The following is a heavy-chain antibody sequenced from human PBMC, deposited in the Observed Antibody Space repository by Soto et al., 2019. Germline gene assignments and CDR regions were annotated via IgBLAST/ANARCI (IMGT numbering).Heavy chain of an antibody. J-gene: IGHJ1*01. V-gene: IGHV1-18*01. CDR3: ASGGVVVGRNADTLTGGVLQP. Sequence: QVQLVQSGAEVKKPGASVKVSCKASGYTFTSYGISWVRQAPGQRLEWMGWISAYNGNTDYAQKIQGRVTMSTDTSPSTAHKDLRGLRSDDAAVYFCASGGVVVGRNADTLTGGVLQPWGQGTLVTVSS. CDR1: GYTFTSYG. D-gene: IGHD2-15*01. CDR2: ISAYNGNT.